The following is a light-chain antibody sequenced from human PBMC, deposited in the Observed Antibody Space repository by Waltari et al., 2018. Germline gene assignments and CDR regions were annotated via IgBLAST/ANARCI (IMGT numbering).Light chain of an antibody. V-gene: IGKV1-16*02. J-gene: IGKJ4*01. Sequence: DIQMTQSPSSLSASVGDRVTITCRASQGIGNDLAWFQQKPGKAPKSLIFGVSSLQSGVPSKFSGSGSGTDFTLTISSLQPEDFATYYCQQYNSYPRTFGGGTNVEIK. CDR1: QGIGND. CDR2: GVS. CDR3: QQYNSYPRT.